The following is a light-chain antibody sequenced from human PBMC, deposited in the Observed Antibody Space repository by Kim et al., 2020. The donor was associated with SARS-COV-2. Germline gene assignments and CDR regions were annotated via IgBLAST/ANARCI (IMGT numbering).Light chain of an antibody. V-gene: IGKV3-11*01. Sequence: EIILTQSPATLSVSPGERATLSCKASQIIVNYLAWYQQRPGQPPRLLIYDAATRATDIPARFSGSGSGTDFTLTISSLEPEDSAIYYCQQREDWPLTFGGGTRVEIK. CDR1: QIIVNY. J-gene: IGKJ4*01. CDR3: QQREDWPLT. CDR2: DAA.